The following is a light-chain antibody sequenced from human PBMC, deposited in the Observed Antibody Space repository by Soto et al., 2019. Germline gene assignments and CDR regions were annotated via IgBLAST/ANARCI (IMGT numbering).Light chain of an antibody. Sequence: EIVLTQSPATLSLSPGERATLSCRASQSVSSYLAWYQQKPGQAPRLLIYDASHRATGIPARFSGSGSGTDFTLTISSLEPEDFAVYYCQQRSNWPPVSTFGPGTKVDIK. J-gene: IGKJ3*01. V-gene: IGKV3-11*01. CDR3: QQRSNWPPVST. CDR2: DAS. CDR1: QSVSSY.